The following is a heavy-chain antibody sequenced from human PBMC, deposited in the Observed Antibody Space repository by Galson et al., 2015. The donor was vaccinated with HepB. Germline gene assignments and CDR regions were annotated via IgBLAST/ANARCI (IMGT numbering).Heavy chain of an antibody. Sequence: QSGAEVKNPGESLTISCKASGYTFTTQWVGWVRQMPGKGLEWMGIIFPGDSDTKFNPSFQGQVTISIDRSITTAYLHWSSLKSSDTAIYYCARQRAVAGYNFGLDYWGQGTLVTVSS. CDR3: ARQRAVAGYNFGLDY. D-gene: IGHD1-1*01. CDR1: GYTFTTQW. J-gene: IGHJ4*02. CDR2: IFPGDSDT. V-gene: IGHV5-51*01.